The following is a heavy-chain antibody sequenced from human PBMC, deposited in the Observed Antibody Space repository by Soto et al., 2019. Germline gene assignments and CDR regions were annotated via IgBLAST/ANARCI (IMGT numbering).Heavy chain of an antibody. J-gene: IGHJ6*02. V-gene: IGHV1-46*01. CDR2: LNPSGGFT. Sequence: ASVKVSCKASGYTLTHLYMHWVRQAPGQGLEWMGILNPSGGFTSKAQKFQGRVIMTRXRXXXXVXMXLXXXXYEXTAVYYCAVPTLVSDYLSLDVWGQGTTVTVSS. D-gene: IGHD3-9*01. CDR3: AVPTLVSDYLSLDV. CDR1: GYTLTHLY.